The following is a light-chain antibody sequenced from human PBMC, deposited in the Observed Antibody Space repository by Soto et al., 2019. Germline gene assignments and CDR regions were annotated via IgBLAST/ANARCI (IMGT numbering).Light chain of an antibody. J-gene: IGKJ2*01. CDR1: QSVFYSSNNRNY. CDR2: RAS. V-gene: IGKV4-1*01. Sequence: DIVMTQSPDTLAVSLGERGTINCKSSQSVFYSSNNRNYLAWYQQKPGQPPKLLLYRASIRESGVPDRFSGSGSGTDFTLTISSLQAEDVAVYYCQQYYGTPYTFGQGTKLEIK. CDR3: QQYYGTPYT.